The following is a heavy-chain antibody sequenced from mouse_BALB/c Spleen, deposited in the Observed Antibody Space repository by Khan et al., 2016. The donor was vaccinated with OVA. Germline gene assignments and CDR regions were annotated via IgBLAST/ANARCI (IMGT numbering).Heavy chain of an antibody. CDR2: ISYSGST. D-gene: IGHD1-2*01. CDR3: ARTARIKY. V-gene: IGHV3-2*02. Sequence: EVKLLESGPGLVKPSQSLSLTCTVTGYSITSGYGWNWIRQSPGNKLEWMGYISYSGSTNYNPSLKSRISITRDTSKNPFFLQLNSMTTEDTATYYCARTARIKYWGQGTTLTVSA. J-gene: IGHJ2*01. CDR1: GYSITSGYG.